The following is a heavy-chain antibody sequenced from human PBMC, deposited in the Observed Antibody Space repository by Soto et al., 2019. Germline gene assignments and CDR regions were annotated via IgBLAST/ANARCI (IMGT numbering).Heavy chain of an antibody. Sequence: QVQLVESGGGVVQPGRSLRLSCAASGFTVSSYGMHWVRQAPGKGLEGVAVIWYDGSNKYYADSVKGRFTISRDNSKNTLYLQMNSLRAEDTAVYYCARGDFGVVSLDYWGQGTLVTVSS. CDR2: IWYDGSNK. CDR1: GFTVSSYG. CDR3: ARGDFGVVSLDY. D-gene: IGHD3-3*01. J-gene: IGHJ4*02. V-gene: IGHV3-33*01.